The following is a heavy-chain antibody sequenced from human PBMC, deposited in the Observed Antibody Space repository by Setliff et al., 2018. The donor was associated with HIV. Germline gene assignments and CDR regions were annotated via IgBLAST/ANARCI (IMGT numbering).Heavy chain of an antibody. V-gene: IGHV4-59*01. CDR3: AKQPGGHSFFDS. CDR1: GASISNYC. J-gene: IGHJ4*02. CDR2: IHHSGST. Sequence: SETLSLTCTVSGASISNYCRTGMRQPPGKELEYLGSIHHSGSTYYSPSLKSRVTISVDTSRNQFSLRLKYVTPADTAVYFCAKQPGGHSFFDSWGQGTLVTVSS. D-gene: IGHD2-21*01.